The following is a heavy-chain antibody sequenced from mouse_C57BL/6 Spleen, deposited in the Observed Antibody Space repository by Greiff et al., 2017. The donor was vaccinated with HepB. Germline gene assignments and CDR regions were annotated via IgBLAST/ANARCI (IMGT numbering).Heavy chain of an antibody. D-gene: IGHD2-4*01. Sequence: EVHLVESGGGLVKPGGSLKLSCAASGFTFSSYAMSWVRQTPEKRLEWVATISDGGSYTYYPDNVKGRFTISRDNAKNNLYLQMSHLKSEDTAMYYCARAYYYDYDGYFDVWGTGTTVTVSS. V-gene: IGHV5-4*01. CDR3: ARAYYYDYDGYFDV. J-gene: IGHJ1*03. CDR1: GFTFSSYA. CDR2: ISDGGSYT.